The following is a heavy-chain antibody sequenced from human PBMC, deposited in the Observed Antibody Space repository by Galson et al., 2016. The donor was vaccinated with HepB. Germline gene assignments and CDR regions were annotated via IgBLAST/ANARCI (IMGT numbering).Heavy chain of an antibody. CDR1: GFVFSTFG. Sequence: SLRLSCAASGFVFSTFGMHWVRQAPGKGLEWVAFISYGGSRGYYTDSVKGRFTISRDNSKNTLYLQMNSLKTEDTAVYYCAKDLAWKRCSGGSCSYHNYGMDVWGQGTSVTVSS. V-gene: IGHV3-30*18. D-gene: IGHD2-15*01. CDR2: ISYGGSRG. CDR3: AKDLAWKRCSGGSCSYHNYGMDV. J-gene: IGHJ6*02.